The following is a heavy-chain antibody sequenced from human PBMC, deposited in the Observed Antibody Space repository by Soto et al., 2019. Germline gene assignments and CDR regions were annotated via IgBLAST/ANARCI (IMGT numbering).Heavy chain of an antibody. CDR2: IIPIFGTA. V-gene: IGHV1-69*13. J-gene: IGHJ6*02. CDR3: ASFLPGYYYYGMDV. Sequence: GASVKVSCKASGGTSSSYAISWVRQAPGQGLEWMGGIIPIFGTANYAQKFQGRVTITADESTSTAYMELSSLRSEDTAVYYCASFLPGYYYYGMDVWGQGTTVTVSS. CDR1: GGTSSSYA.